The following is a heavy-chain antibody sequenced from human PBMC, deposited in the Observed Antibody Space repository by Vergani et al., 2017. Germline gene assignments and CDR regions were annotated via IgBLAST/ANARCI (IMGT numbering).Heavy chain of an antibody. CDR1: GFTFSSYS. Sequence: EVQLVESGGGLVQPGGSLRLSCAASGFTFSSYSMNWVRQAPGKGLEWVSYISSSSSTIYYADSVKGRFTISRDNAKNSLYLQMNSLRAEDTAVYYCASGLVGATNSRPFDYWGQGTLVTVSS. J-gene: IGHJ4*02. CDR3: ASGLVGATNSRPFDY. CDR2: ISSSSSTI. V-gene: IGHV3-48*04. D-gene: IGHD1-26*01.